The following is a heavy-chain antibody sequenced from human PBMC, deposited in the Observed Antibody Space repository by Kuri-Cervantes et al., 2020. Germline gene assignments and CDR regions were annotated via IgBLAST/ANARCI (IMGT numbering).Heavy chain of an antibody. V-gene: IGHV3-66*01. D-gene: IGHD1-14*01. J-gene: IGHJ4*02. CDR2: IYSGGST. Sequence: GESLKISCAASGFTFSSYAMSWVRQAPGKGLEWVSAIYSGGSTYYADSVKGGFTISRDNSKNTLYLQMISLRAEDTAVYYCARRRSPYGTGSDYWGQGTLVTVSS. CDR3: ARRRSPYGTGSDY. CDR1: GFTFSSYA.